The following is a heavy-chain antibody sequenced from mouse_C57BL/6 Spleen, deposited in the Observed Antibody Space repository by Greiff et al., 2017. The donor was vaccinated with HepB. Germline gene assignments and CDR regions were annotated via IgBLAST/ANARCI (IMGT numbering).Heavy chain of an antibody. V-gene: IGHV5-6*02. Sequence: KLVESGGDLVKPGGSLKLSCAASGFTFSSYGMSWVRQTPDKGLGWVATISSGGSYTYYPDSVKGRFTISRDNTKNTLYLQMSSLKSEDTARYYCARRLRDSYAMDYWGQGTSVTVSS. CDR2: ISSGGSYT. J-gene: IGHJ4*01. CDR3: ARRLRDSYAMDY. CDR1: GFTFSSYG.